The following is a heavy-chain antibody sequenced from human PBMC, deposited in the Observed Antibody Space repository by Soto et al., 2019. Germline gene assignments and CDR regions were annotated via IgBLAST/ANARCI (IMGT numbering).Heavy chain of an antibody. J-gene: IGHJ1*01. CDR3: ANFDYRGPLP. Sequence: LRLSCAASGFTFSSYWMSWVRQAPGKGLEWVANIKQDGSEKYYVDSVKGRFTISRDHAKHSVYLQMNSLRVDDTAVYYCANFDYRGPLPWGQGTLVTVSS. CDR2: IKQDGSEK. CDR1: GFTFSSYW. V-gene: IGHV3-7*01. D-gene: IGHD3-9*01.